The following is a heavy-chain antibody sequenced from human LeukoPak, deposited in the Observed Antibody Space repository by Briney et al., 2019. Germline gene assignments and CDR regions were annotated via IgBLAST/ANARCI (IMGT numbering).Heavy chain of an antibody. CDR2: IYTSGST. J-gene: IGHJ5*02. V-gene: IGHV4-61*02. Sequence: TSQTLSLTCTVSGGSISSGSYYWRWIRQPAGKGLEWIGRIYTSGSTNYNPSLKSRVTISVDTSKNQFSLKLSSVTAADTAVYYCARVLWFGENWFDPWGQGTLVTVSS. CDR3: ARVLWFGENWFDP. D-gene: IGHD3-10*01. CDR1: GGSISSGSYY.